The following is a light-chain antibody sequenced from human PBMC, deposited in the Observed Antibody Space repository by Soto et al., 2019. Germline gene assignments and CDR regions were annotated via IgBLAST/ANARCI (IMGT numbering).Light chain of an antibody. J-gene: IGLJ3*02. CDR3: CSYAGRYTRV. V-gene: IGLV2-14*01. CDR1: SSDVGGYNY. Sequence: QSVLTQPASVSGSPGQSITISCTGTSSDVGGYNYVSWYQQHPGKAPKLMIYEVSNRPSGVSNRFSGSKSGNTASLTISGLQTEDEADYYCCSYAGRYTRVFGGGTKLTVL. CDR2: EVS.